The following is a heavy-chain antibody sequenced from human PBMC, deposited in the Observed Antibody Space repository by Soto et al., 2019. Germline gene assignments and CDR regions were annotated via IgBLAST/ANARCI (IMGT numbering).Heavy chain of an antibody. CDR1: GFTFSSYG. J-gene: IGHJ5*02. V-gene: IGHV3-33*01. CDR2: IWYDGSNK. Sequence: LRLSCAASGFTFSSYGMHWVRQAPGKGLEWVAVIWYDGSNKYYADSVKGRFTISRDNSKNTLYLQMNSLRAEDTAVYYCARGTAAAGNWFDPWGQGTLVTVSS. D-gene: IGHD6-13*01. CDR3: ARGTAAAGNWFDP.